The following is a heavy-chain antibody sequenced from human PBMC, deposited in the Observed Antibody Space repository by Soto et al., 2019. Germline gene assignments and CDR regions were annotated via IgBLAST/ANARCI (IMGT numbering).Heavy chain of an antibody. Sequence: QVQLVQSGAEVKKPGASVKVSCKASGYTFTNFGISWVRQAPGQGLEWMGWISAYNGNTNYAQKFQGRVTMTTDTXXXXXXXXXXXXXXXXXAXYXXAXXGTPIDYWGQGTLVTVSS. CDR1: GYTFTNFG. D-gene: IGHD3-16*01. CDR3: AXXGTPIDY. V-gene: IGHV1-18*01. J-gene: IGHJ4*02. CDR2: ISAYNGNT.